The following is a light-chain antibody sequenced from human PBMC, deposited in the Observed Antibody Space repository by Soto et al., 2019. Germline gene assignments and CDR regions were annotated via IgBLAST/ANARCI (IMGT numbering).Light chain of an antibody. V-gene: IGKV3-15*01. CDR2: GAS. J-gene: IGKJ1*01. Sequence: EIMMTQSPATLSVSPGERAALSCRASQSVSSNLAWYQQKPGQAPRLLIYGASTRATGIPARFSGSGSGAEFTLTISSLQSEDFAVYYCQQFNNWPPTFAQGTKVE. CDR1: QSVSSN. CDR3: QQFNNWPPT.